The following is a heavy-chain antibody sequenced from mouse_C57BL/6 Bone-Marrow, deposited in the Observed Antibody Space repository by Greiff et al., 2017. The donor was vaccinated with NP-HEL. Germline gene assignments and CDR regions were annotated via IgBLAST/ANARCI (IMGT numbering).Heavy chain of an antibody. V-gene: IGHV3-1*01. CDR2: ISYSGST. Sequence: EVKLMESGPGMVKPSQSLSLTCTVTGYSITSGYDWHWIRHFPGNKLEWMGYISYSGSTNYNPSLKSRISITHDTSKNHFFLKLNSVTTEDTATYYSARESLYYYGSFYAVDYGGQGTSVTVSA. CDR1: GYSITSGYD. CDR3: ARESLYYYGSFYAVDY. D-gene: IGHD1-1*01. J-gene: IGHJ4*01.